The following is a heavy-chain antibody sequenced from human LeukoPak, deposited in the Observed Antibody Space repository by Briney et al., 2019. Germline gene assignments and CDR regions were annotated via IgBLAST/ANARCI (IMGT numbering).Heavy chain of an antibody. Sequence: GGSLRLSCAASGFTFSSYWMSWVRQAPGKGLEWVANIKQDGSEKYYVDSVKGRFTISRDNAKNSLYLQMSSLRAEDTAVYYCAGSLRYFDDYYFDYWGQGTLVTVSS. V-gene: IGHV3-7*01. CDR3: AGSLRYFDDYYFDY. J-gene: IGHJ4*02. CDR2: IKQDGSEK. CDR1: GFTFSSYW. D-gene: IGHD3-9*01.